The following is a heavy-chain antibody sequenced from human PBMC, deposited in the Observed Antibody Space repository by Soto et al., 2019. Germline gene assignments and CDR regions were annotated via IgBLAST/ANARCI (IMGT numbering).Heavy chain of an antibody. CDR3: ARDTGVGPATDYYYYYGMDV. V-gene: IGHV3-74*01. D-gene: IGHD2-2*01. Sequence: GGSLRLSCAASGFTFSSYWMHWVRQAPGKGLVWVSRIISDGSSTSYADSVKGRFTISRDNAKNTLFLQMNSLRAEDTAVYYCARDTGVGPATDYYYYYGMDVWGQGTTVTVSS. CDR1: GFTFSSYW. CDR2: IISDGSST. J-gene: IGHJ6*02.